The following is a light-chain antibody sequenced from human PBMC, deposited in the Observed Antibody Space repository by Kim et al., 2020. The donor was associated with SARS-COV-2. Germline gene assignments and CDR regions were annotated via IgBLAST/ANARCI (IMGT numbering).Light chain of an antibody. V-gene: IGLV4-69*01. J-gene: IGLJ2*01. CDR3: PAWGTGVVG. Sequence: QLVLTQSPSASASLGPSVKLTCTLSSGHSSYAIAWHQQQPEKGPRYLMKLNSDGSHSKGDGIPDRFSGSSSGAGRYLTISSLQSEDEADYYCPAWGTGVVGFGGG. CDR2: LNSDGSH. CDR1: SGHSSYA.